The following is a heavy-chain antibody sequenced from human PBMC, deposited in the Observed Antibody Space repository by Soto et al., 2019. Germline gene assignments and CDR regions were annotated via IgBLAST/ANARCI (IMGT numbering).Heavy chain of an antibody. CDR3: ARRAETDGWNGFGADKYYFDF. J-gene: IGHJ4*02. Sequence: ASVKVSFKASGYTFTSYDIYWVRHATGQGLEWMGWMNPNTGNSGYAQKFQGRVTMTSDTSISTAHMELSSLRSEDTAVYYCARRAETDGWNGFGADKYYFDFWGQGALVTVSS. D-gene: IGHD1-1*01. V-gene: IGHV1-8*01. CDR2: MNPNTGNS. CDR1: GYTFTSYD.